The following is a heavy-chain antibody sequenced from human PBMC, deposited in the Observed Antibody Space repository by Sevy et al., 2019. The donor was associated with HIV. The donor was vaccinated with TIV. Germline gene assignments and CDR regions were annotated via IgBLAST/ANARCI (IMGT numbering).Heavy chain of an antibody. CDR2: ISGSGGST. CDR1: GFTFSSYA. V-gene: IGHV3-23*01. CDR3: AKNGGYYDSSGYFDY. J-gene: IGHJ4*02. Sequence: GESLKISCAASGFTFSSYAMSWVRQAPGKGLEWVSAISGSGGSTYYADSVKGRFTISRDNSKNTLYLQMNSLRAEDTAVYYCAKNGGYYDSSGYFDYWGQGTLVTVSS. D-gene: IGHD3-22*01.